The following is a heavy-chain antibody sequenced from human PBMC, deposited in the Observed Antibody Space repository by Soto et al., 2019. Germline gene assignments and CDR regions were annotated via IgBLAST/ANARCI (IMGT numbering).Heavy chain of an antibody. CDR2: MSYDGSNK. Sequence: GGSLRLSCAASGFTFSSYAVHWVRQAPGKGLEWVAVMSYDGSNKYYADSVKGRFTISSDNSKNTLYLQMNNLGTEDTAVYYCARGYCSRPSCSHFDCWGQGALVTVSS. CDR1: GFTFSSYA. CDR3: ARGYCSRPSCSHFDC. D-gene: IGHD2-2*01. V-gene: IGHV3-30-3*01. J-gene: IGHJ4*02.